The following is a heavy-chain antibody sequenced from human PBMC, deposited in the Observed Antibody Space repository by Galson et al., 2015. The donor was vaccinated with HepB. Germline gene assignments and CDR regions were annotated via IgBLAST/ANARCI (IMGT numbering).Heavy chain of an antibody. V-gene: IGHV3-30*18. Sequence: SLRLSCAASGFTFSSYGMHWVRQAPGKGLEWVAVISYDGSNKYYADSVKGRFTISRDNSKNTLYLQMNSLRAEDTAVYYCAKLADQDRIAVAGLLDYWGQGTLVTVSS. J-gene: IGHJ4*02. CDR3: AKLADQDRIAVAGLLDY. CDR1: GFTFSSYG. D-gene: IGHD6-19*01. CDR2: ISYDGSNK.